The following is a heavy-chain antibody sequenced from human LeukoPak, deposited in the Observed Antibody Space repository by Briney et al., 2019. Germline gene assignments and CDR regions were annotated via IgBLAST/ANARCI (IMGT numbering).Heavy chain of an antibody. Sequence: GGSLRLSCAASGFTFRSYAMNWVRQAPGKGLEWVSGITNGGTAHYGDSVKGRFTISRDNSKSTLYLRMNTLSVEDTAVYYCAKGYYGSGSYYNPYFDYWGQGTLVTVSS. CDR3: AKGYYGSGSYYNPYFDY. J-gene: IGHJ4*02. CDR2: ITNGGTA. D-gene: IGHD3-10*01. V-gene: IGHV3-23*01. CDR1: GFTFRSYA.